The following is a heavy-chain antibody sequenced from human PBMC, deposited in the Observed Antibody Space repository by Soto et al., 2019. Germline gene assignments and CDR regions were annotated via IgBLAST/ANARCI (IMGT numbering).Heavy chain of an antibody. CDR1: GASVAGGSYY. Sequence: QVQLRESGPGLVKPSQTLSLTCSVSGASVAGGSYYWSWVRPPPGKGLEWIGYIPSRGRPFYNPSLTSRGTISADTSKNQLSLQLTSVTAADTAVYYWARDTYSGYDFGLWGQGTLVTVSS. J-gene: IGHJ5*02. D-gene: IGHD5-12*01. V-gene: IGHV4-30-4*01. CDR2: IPSRGRP. CDR3: ARDTYSGYDFGL.